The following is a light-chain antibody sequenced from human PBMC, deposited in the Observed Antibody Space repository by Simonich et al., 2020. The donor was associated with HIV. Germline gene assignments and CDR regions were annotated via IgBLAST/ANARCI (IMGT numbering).Light chain of an antibody. CDR2: AAY. V-gene: IGKV1-NL1*01. CDR1: QGIRNS. CDR3: QQYYSSLIT. J-gene: IGKJ4*01. Sequence: DIQMTQSPSSLSASVGDRVTITCRAGQGIRNSLARYQQRPGKAPKLLINAAYRLESGVPARFSGSGSGTEYTLTISSLQPEDFATYYCQQYYSSLITFGGGTKVEIK.